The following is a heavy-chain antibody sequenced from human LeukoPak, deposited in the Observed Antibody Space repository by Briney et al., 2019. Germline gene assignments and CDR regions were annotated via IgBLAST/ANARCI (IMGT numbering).Heavy chain of an antibody. CDR1: GGSISSYY. J-gene: IGHJ4*02. V-gene: IGHV4-59*12. CDR3: ARIGGSYYEYYFDY. Sequence: PSETLSLTCTVPGGSISSYYWSWIRQPPGKGLEWIGYIYYSGSTNYNPSLKSRATISVDTSKNQFSLKLSSVTAADTAVYYCARIGGSYYEYYFDYWGQGTLVTVSS. D-gene: IGHD1-26*01. CDR2: IYYSGST.